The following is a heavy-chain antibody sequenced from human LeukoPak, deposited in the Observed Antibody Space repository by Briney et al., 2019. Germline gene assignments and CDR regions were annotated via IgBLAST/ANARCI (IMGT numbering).Heavy chain of an antibody. V-gene: IGHV4-34*01. Sequence: PSETLSLTCAVYGGSFSGYYWSWIRQPPGKGLEWIGEINHSGSTNYNPSLKSRVTISVDTSKNQFSLKLSSVTAADTAVYYCARARDRWLVEFDYWGQGTLVTVSS. CDR2: INHSGST. J-gene: IGHJ4*02. CDR3: ARARDRWLVEFDY. CDR1: GGSFSGYY. D-gene: IGHD6-19*01.